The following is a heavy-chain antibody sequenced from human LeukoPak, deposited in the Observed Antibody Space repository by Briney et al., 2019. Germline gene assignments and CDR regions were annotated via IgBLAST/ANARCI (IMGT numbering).Heavy chain of an antibody. V-gene: IGHV4-4*07. Sequence: SETLSLTCAVFGGSFSGYYWSWIRQPAGKGLEWIGRIYTSGSTTYNPSLKSRVTMSVDTSKSQFSLNLMSVTAADTAVYYCTRDTGTTGEVKFDPWGQGTLVTVSS. J-gene: IGHJ5*02. CDR1: GGSFSGYY. CDR3: TRDTGTTGEVKFDP. D-gene: IGHD4-17*01. CDR2: IYTSGST.